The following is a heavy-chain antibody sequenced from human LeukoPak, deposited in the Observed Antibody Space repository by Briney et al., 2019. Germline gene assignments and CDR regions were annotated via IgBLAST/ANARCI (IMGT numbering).Heavy chain of an antibody. CDR3: ARADSSDNSYSIGSLDP. V-gene: IGHV1-2*02. D-gene: IGHD3-22*01. CDR2: INSKSGDT. CDR1: GYSLKDYF. Sequence: ASVKVSCKASGYSLKDYFIHWLRQAPGQGPEWLGWINSKSGDTDYVQQFRGRVNMTRDMAITTSYLELHSLRIDDTAIYYCARADSSDNSYSIGSLDPWGQGSLVTVS. J-gene: IGHJ5*02.